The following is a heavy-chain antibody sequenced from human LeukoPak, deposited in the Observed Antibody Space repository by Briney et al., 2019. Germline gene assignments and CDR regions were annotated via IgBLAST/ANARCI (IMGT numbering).Heavy chain of an antibody. Sequence: VGSLRLSRAASGFASTVYGMHRVRQAPGKGLEWVAVIWDDGRTQKYADSVKGRFTISRDNSKNTLYLQMTSLRAEDPAVYYGARGRGRSWCFDYWGQGTLVTVSS. CDR2: IWDDGRTQ. CDR1: GFASTVYG. J-gene: IGHJ4*02. CDR3: ARGRGRSWCFDY. D-gene: IGHD6-13*01. V-gene: IGHV3-33*01.